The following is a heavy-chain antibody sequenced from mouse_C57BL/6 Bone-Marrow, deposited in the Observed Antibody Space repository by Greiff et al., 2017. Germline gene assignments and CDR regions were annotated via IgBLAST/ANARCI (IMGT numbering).Heavy chain of an antibody. J-gene: IGHJ1*03. D-gene: IGHD1-1*02. CDR2: ISYSGST. Sequence: EVQLKESGPGMVKPSQSLSLTCTVTGYSITSGYDWHWIRHLPGNKLEWMGYISYSGSTNYNQSLKSRISITHDTSKNHFFLKLNSVTTEDTATYYCAREVATHWYFDVWGTGTTVTVSS. CDR3: AREVATHWYFDV. CDR1: GYSITSGYD. V-gene: IGHV3-1*01.